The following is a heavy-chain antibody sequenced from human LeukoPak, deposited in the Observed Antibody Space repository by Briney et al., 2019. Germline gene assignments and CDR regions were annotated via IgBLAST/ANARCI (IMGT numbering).Heavy chain of an antibody. V-gene: IGHV3-66*01. J-gene: IGHJ3*02. CDR1: GFTVSSNY. Sequence: GGSLRLSCAASGFTVSSNYMNWVRQDPGKGLEGVSVIDSGDRTYYADSVKGRFTISRDNSKNTLYLQMNSLRAEDTAVYYCARGGSYLSAFDIWGQGTMVTVSS. D-gene: IGHD1-26*01. CDR2: IDSGDRT. CDR3: ARGGSYLSAFDI.